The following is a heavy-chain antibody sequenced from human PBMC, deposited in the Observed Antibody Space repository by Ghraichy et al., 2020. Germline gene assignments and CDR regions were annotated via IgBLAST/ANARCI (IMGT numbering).Heavy chain of an antibody. CDR3: ATGYVYFDL. CDR2: FYRDGFA. CDR1: GFSVGHKY. D-gene: IGHD5-12*01. J-gene: IGHJ4*02. V-gene: IGHV3-53*01. Sequence: GGSLRLSCAASGFSVGHKYMNWVRQAPGKGLEWVSVFYRDGFAYYEDYVKGRFTVSRDNSENTVYLQMNNMRVEDTAIYYCATGYVYFDLWGQGTLVTVSS.